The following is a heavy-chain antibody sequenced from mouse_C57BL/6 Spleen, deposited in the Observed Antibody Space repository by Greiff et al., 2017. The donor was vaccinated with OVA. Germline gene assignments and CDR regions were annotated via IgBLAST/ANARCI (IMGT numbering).Heavy chain of an antibody. J-gene: IGHJ3*01. CDR2: IYPRDGST. D-gene: IGHD1-1*01. V-gene: IGHV1-85*01. Sequence: VQLQQSGPELVKPGASVKLSCKASGYTFTSYDINWVKQRPGQGLEWIGWIYPRDGSTKYNEKFTGKATLTVDTSSSTADMELHSLTSEDSAVYFCARGEGTTERGFAYWGQGTLVTVSA. CDR3: ARGEGTTERGFAY. CDR1: GYTFTSYD.